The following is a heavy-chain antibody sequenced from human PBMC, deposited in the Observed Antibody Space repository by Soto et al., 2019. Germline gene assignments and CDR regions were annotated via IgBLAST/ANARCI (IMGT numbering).Heavy chain of an antibody. J-gene: IGHJ5*02. D-gene: IGHD6-6*01. CDR1: GFTFSSYE. CDR3: ARDQPLYSSSSPWFDP. Sequence: GGSLRLSCAASGFTFSSYEMNWVRQAPGKGLEWVSYISSSGSTIYYADSVKGRFTISRDNAKNSLYLQMNSLRAEDTAAYYCARDQPLYSSSSPWFDPWGQGTLVTVSS. CDR2: ISSSGSTI. V-gene: IGHV3-48*03.